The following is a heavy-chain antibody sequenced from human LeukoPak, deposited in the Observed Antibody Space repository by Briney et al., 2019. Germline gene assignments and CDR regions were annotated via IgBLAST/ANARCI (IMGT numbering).Heavy chain of an antibody. CDR2: IYSGGST. J-gene: IGHJ4*02. Sequence: GGSLRLSCAASGFTVSSNYMSWVRQAPGKGLEWVSVIYSGGSTYYADSVKGRFTISRDNSKNTLYLQMNSLRAEDTAVYYCASIPTMGDYDSSGYYYGPSSDYWGQGTMVTVSS. D-gene: IGHD3-22*01. V-gene: IGHV3-53*01. CDR1: GFTVSSNY. CDR3: ASIPTMGDYDSSGYYYGPSSDY.